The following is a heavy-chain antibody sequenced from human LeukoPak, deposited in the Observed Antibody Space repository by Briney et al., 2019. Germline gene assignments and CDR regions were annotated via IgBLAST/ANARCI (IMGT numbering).Heavy chain of an antibody. Sequence: KPSETLSLTCAVYGGSFSGYYWSWIRQPPGKGLEWIGEINHSGSTNYNPPLKSRVTISVDTSKHQFSLKLSSVTAADTAVYYCARSDVYYFDYWGQGTLVTVSS. CDR1: GGSFSGYY. J-gene: IGHJ4*02. CDR3: ARSDVYYFDY. CDR2: INHSGST. D-gene: IGHD3-16*01. V-gene: IGHV4-34*01.